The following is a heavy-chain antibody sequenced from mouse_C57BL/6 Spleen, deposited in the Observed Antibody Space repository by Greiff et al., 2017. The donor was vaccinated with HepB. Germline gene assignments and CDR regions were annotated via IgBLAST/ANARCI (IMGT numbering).Heavy chain of an antibody. J-gene: IGHJ4*01. D-gene: IGHD2-4*01. CDR2: IDPEDGDT. V-gene: IGHV14-1*01. Sequence: QLQQSGAELVRPGASVKLSCTASGFNIKDYYMHWVKQRPEQGLEWIGRIDPEDGDTEYAPKFQGKATMTADTSSNTAYLQLSSLTSEDTAVYYCTFYDYVYYAMDYWGQGTSVTVSS. CDR3: TFYDYVYYAMDY. CDR1: GFNIKDYY.